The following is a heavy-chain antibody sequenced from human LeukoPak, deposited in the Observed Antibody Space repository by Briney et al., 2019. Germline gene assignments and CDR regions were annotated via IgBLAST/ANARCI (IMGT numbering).Heavy chain of an antibody. CDR2: ISAYNGNT. V-gene: IGHV1-18*01. Sequence: GSSVKVSCKASGGTFSSYAISWVRQAPGQGLEWMGWISAYNGNTNYAQKLQGRVTMTTDTSTSTAYMELRSLRSDDTAVYYCARMVSNYDSSGYYRFSYFDLWGRGTLVTVSS. CDR3: ARMVSNYDSSGYYRFSYFDL. J-gene: IGHJ2*01. CDR1: GGTFSSYA. D-gene: IGHD3-22*01.